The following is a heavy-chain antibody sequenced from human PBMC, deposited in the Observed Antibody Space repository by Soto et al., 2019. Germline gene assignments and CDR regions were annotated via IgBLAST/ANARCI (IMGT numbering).Heavy chain of an antibody. V-gene: IGHV3-64*01. J-gene: IGHJ4*02. CDR2: ISSNGADT. CDR3: AREGRYCSDGSCYQFDY. CDR1: GFTFSSYA. Sequence: EVQLVESGGGLVQPGGSLRLSCAASGFTFSSYAMHWVRQAPGKGPEYVSAISSNGADTYYAYSVKGRFTISRDNSKNTLYIQMGSLRAEDMAVYYCAREGRYCSDGSCYQFDYWGQGTLVTASS. D-gene: IGHD2-15*01.